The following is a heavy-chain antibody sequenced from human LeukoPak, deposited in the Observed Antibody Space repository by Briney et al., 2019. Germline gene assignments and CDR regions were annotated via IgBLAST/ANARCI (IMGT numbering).Heavy chain of an antibody. CDR1: GGSISSSNYY. D-gene: IGHD3-3*02. J-gene: IGHJ5*02. V-gene: IGHV4-39*07. CDR2: ILYSVDI. Sequence: PSETLSLTCTVSGGSISSSNYYWGWIRQPPGKGLEWLGSILYSVDINYNPSFKSRATISVDTSKNHFSLKLTSVAAADTAVYYCVRLTIFGVLTINWFDPWGQGTLVTVSS. CDR3: VRLTIFGVLTINWFDP.